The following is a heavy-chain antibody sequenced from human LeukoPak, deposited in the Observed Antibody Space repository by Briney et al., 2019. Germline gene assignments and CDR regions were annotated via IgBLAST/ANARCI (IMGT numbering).Heavy chain of an antibody. CDR1: GGSLSGYY. CDR3: ARVPYCSGGSCNYYYYYGMDV. CDR2: INHSGST. Sequence: PSETLSLTCAVHGGSLSGYYWSWIRQPPGKGLEWIGEINHSGSTNYNPSLKSRVTISVDTSKNQFSLKLSSVTAADTAVYYCARVPYCSGGSCNYYYYYGMDVWGQGTTVTVPS. J-gene: IGHJ6*02. V-gene: IGHV4-34*01. D-gene: IGHD2-15*01.